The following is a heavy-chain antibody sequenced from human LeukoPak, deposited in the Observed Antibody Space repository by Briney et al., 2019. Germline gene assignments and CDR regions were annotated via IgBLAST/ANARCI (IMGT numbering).Heavy chain of an antibody. V-gene: IGHV4-39*01. CDR2: IYYSGST. D-gene: IGHD5-18*01. Sequence: SETLSLTCTVSGGSISSSRYYWGWIRQPPGKGLEWIGSIYYSGSTYYNPSLKSRVTISVDTSKNQFSLKLSSVTAADTAVYYCARGGSGYSYTFDYWGQGTLVTVSS. J-gene: IGHJ4*02. CDR1: GGSISSSRYY. CDR3: ARGGSGYSYTFDY.